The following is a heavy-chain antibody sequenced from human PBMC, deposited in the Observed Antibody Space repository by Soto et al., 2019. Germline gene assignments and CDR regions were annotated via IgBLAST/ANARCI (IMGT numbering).Heavy chain of an antibody. D-gene: IGHD2-21*02. Sequence: PGESLKISCKGSGYSFINYWIAWVRQMPGKGLEWMGIIYPGDSDTRYSPSFQGQVTISADKSISTAYLQWSSLKASDTAMYYCATPRGDYYGGFDIWGQGTKVTVS. V-gene: IGHV5-51*01. J-gene: IGHJ3*02. CDR3: ATPRGDYYGGFDI. CDR1: GYSFINYW. CDR2: IYPGDSDT.